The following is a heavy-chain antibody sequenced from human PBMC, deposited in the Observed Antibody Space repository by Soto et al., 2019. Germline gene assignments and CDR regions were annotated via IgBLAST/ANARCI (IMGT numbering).Heavy chain of an antibody. D-gene: IGHD2-2*01. Sequence: QVQLQESGPGLVKPSQTLSLTCTVSGGSISSGGYYWSWIRQHPGKGLEWIGYIYYSGSTYYNPSPKSRVTISVDTSKNQFSLTLSSVTAADTAVYYCARDQEGYCISTSCYGGWFDPWGQGTLVTVSS. J-gene: IGHJ5*02. CDR3: ARDQEGYCISTSCYGGWFDP. V-gene: IGHV4-31*03. CDR2: IYYSGST. CDR1: GGSISSGGYY.